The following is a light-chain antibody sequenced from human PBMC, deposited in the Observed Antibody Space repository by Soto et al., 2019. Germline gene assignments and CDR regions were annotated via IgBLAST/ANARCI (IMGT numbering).Light chain of an antibody. J-gene: IGKJ1*01. V-gene: IGKV1-5*03. Sequence: GDRVTITCRASQSISSWLAWYQQKPGRAPKLLIYKASSLETGVPSRFSGSGSGTEFTLIISSLQPDDFASYYCQQYGSSSPWTFGQGTKVEIK. CDR2: KAS. CDR3: QQYGSSSPWT. CDR1: QSISSW.